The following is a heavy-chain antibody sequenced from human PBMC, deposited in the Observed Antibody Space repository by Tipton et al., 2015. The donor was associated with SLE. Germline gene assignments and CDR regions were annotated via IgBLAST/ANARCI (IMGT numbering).Heavy chain of an antibody. J-gene: IGHJ6*03. Sequence: QLVQSGGGLIQPGGSLRLSCTVSGGSITGYYWSWIRQPPGKGLEWIGYMYYSGSTNYDPSLKSRVTISIDTSKNQFSLRLSSVTAADTAVYYCARGGWYMDVWGKGTTVTVSS. CDR2: MYYSGST. D-gene: IGHD2-15*01. CDR1: GGSITGYY. V-gene: IGHV4-59*01. CDR3: ARGGWYMDV.